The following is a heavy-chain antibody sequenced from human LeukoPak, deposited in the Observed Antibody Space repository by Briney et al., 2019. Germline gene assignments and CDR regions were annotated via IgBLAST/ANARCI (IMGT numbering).Heavy chain of an antibody. D-gene: IGHD2-2*01. Sequence: SGGSLRLSCAASGFTFSSYEMNWVRQAPGKGLEWVSYISSSGSTIYYADSVKGRFTISRDNAKNSLYLQMNSLRAEDTAVYYCATPVHDASLDYWGQGTLVTVSS. J-gene: IGHJ4*02. V-gene: IGHV3-48*03. CDR1: GFTFSSYE. CDR3: ATPVHDASLDY. CDR2: ISSSGSTI.